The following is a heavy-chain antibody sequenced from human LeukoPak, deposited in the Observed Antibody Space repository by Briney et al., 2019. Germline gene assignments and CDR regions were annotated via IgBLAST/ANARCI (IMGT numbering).Heavy chain of an antibody. Sequence: GGSLRRACAAAGFTFDDCTMHWVRQAPGKGLEWVSSISGNSGSIAYADSVKGRFTISRDNAKNSLFLQMNSLRAEDPALYYCAKGLVGTTTFMEYWGQGALVSVSS. V-gene: IGHV3-9*01. J-gene: IGHJ4*02. D-gene: IGHD1-26*01. CDR1: GFTFDDCT. CDR3: AKGLVGTTTFMEY. CDR2: ISGNSGSI.